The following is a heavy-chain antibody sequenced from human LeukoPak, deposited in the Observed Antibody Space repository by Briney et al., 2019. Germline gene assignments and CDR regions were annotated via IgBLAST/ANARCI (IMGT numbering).Heavy chain of an antibody. CDR1: GYTFTSYA. J-gene: IGHJ6*04. CDR2: INAGNGNT. D-gene: IGHD3-10*01. CDR3: ASLALRVWGVSDGMDV. Sequence: ASVKVSCTASGYTFTSYAMHWVRQAPGQRLEWMGWINAGNGNTKYSQKFQGRVTITRDTSASTAYMELSSLRSEDTAVYYCASLALRVWGVSDGMDVWGKGTTVTVSS. V-gene: IGHV1-3*01.